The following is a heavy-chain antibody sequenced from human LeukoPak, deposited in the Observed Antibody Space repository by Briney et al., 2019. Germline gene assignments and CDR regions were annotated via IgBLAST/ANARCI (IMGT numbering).Heavy chain of an antibody. CDR2: IKQDGSEQ. CDR1: GFTFSSYW. J-gene: IGHJ4*02. V-gene: IGHV3-7*01. D-gene: IGHD6-13*01. CDR3: AGFPHHYSSIF. Sequence: GGSLRLSCAASGFTFSSYWMNWVRQAPGKGLEWVANIKQDGSEQYYVDSVKGRFTISRDNAKNSLYLQMNSLRAEDTAVYYCAGFPHHYSSIFWGQGTLVTVSS.